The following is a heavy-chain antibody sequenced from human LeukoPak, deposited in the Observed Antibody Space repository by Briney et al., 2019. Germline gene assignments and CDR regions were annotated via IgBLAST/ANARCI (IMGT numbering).Heavy chain of an antibody. CDR2: IYTSGST. J-gene: IGHJ4*02. V-gene: IGHV4-61*02. CDR3: ARYDSGSPPGGFDY. D-gene: IGHD1-26*01. CDR1: GGSISSGSYY. Sequence: SETLSLTCTVSGGSISSGSYYWSWIRQPAGKGLEWIGRIYTSGSTNYNPSLKSRVTISVDTSKNQFSLKLSSVTAADTAVYYCARYDSGSPPGGFDYWGQGTLVTVSS.